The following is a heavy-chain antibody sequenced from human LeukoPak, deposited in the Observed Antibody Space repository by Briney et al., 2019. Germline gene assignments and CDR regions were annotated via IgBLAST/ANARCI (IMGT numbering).Heavy chain of an antibody. D-gene: IGHD6-19*01. Sequence: ASVKVSCKASGYTFSDYYIHWVRQAPGQGLEWMGWINPNNGGTNSAQKFQGGVTMTRDTSISTAYMELSRLRSDDTAVYYCARVFEIGYSSGWSDYWGQGTLVTVSS. J-gene: IGHJ4*02. CDR1: GYTFSDYY. CDR2: INPNNGGT. V-gene: IGHV1-2*02. CDR3: ARVFEIGYSSGWSDY.